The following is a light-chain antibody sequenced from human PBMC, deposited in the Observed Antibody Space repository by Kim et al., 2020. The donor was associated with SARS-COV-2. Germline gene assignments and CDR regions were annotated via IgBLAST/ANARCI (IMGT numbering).Light chain of an antibody. CDR3: QQYNNWPYT. CDR1: QSVSSN. Sequence: EIVMTQSPAPLSVSPGERATLSCRASQSVSSNLAWYQQKPGQAPRLLIYSASTRATGIPARFSGSGSGTEFTLTISSLQSEDFAVYYCQQYNNWPYTFGQGTKLEI. V-gene: IGKV3-15*01. CDR2: SAS. J-gene: IGKJ2*01.